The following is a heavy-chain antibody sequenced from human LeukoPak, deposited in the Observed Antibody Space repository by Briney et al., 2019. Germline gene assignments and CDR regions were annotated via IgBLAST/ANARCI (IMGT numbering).Heavy chain of an antibody. V-gene: IGHV4-34*01. Sequence: SETLSLTCAVYGGSFSGYYWSWIRQPPGKWLEWLGEINHSGSTNYNPSLKSRVTISVDTSKNQFSLRLSSVTAADTAVYYCARKIVVVVAAPGGGFDPWGQGTLVTVSS. CDR1: GGSFSGYY. CDR2: INHSGST. D-gene: IGHD2-15*01. J-gene: IGHJ5*02. CDR3: ARKIVVVVAAPGGGFDP.